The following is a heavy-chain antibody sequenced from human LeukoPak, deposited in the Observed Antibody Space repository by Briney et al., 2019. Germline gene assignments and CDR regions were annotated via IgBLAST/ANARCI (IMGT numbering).Heavy chain of an antibody. CDR1: GGSFSGYY. V-gene: IGHV4-34*01. CDR3: AKEGDYDILTGYPRGIDY. Sequence: SETLSLTCAVYGGSFSGYYWSWIRQPPGKGLEWIGSIYYSGSTYYNPSPKSRVTISVDTSKNQFSLKLSSVTAADTAVYYCAKEGDYDILTGYPRGIDYWGQGTLVTVSS. D-gene: IGHD3-9*01. J-gene: IGHJ4*02. CDR2: IYYSGST.